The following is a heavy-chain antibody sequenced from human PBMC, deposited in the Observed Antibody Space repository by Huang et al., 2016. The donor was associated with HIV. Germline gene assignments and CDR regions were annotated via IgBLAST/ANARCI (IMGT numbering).Heavy chain of an antibody. V-gene: IGHV1-24*01. CDR3: ATVYRRFRNHDRGDYYFDY. D-gene: IGHD3-22*01. Sequence: QVQLVQSGAEVKKPGASVKVSCKVSGYTLTELSMHWVRQAPGKGLEWMGGLDPEDGETIYAQKFQGRVTMTEDTSTDTAYMELSSLRSEDTAVYYCATVYRRFRNHDRGDYYFDYWDQGTLVTVSS. CDR2: LDPEDGET. J-gene: IGHJ4*02. CDR1: GYTLTELS.